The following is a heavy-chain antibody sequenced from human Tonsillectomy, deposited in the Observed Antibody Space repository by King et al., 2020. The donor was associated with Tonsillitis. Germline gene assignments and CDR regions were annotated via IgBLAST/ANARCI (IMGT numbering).Heavy chain of an antibody. V-gene: IGHV1-2*02. CDR2: INPNSGDT. D-gene: IGHD2/OR15-2a*01. CDR3: AGDPRGLSWMDV. J-gene: IGHJ6*02. CDR1: GYTFSGYY. Sequence: VQLVESGAEVTKPGASVKVSCKTSGYTFSGYYMHWVRQAPGQGLEWMGWINPNSGDTNYAQKFQGRVTMTRDTSISTAYMELSRLRSDDTAGYYCAGDPRGLSWMDVWGQGTTVTVSS.